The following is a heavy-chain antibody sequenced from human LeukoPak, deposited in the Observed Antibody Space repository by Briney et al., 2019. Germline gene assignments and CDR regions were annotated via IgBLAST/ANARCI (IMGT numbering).Heavy chain of an antibody. CDR3: ARGLRGNVFDY. CDR1: GGSISSSSYY. V-gene: IGHV4-39*07. D-gene: IGHD4-23*01. Sequence: SETLSLTCTVSGGSISSSSYYWGWIRQPPGKGLEWIGSIYYSGSTYYNPSLKSRVTISVDTSKNQFSLKLSSVTAADTAVYYCARGLRGNVFDYWGQGTLVTVSS. CDR2: IYYSGST. J-gene: IGHJ4*02.